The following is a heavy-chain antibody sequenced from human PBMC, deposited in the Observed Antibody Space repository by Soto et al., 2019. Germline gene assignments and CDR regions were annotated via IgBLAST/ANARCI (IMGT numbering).Heavy chain of an antibody. Sequence: EVQLVESGGGLVKPGGSLRLSCAASGFTFSSYSMNWVRQAPGKGLEWVSSISSSSSYIYYADSVKGRFTISGDNAKNSRYLKMNSLRAEDTAVYYCGVIVVVPATMTDKCMVHDFDIWGQGTIVNVSS. J-gene: IGHJ3*02. V-gene: IGHV3-21*01. CDR1: GFTFSSYS. D-gene: IGHD2-2*01. CDR2: ISSSSSYI. CDR3: GVIVVVPATMTDKCMVHDFDI.